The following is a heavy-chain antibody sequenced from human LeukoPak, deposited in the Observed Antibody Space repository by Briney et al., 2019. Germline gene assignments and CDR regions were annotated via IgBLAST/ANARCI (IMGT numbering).Heavy chain of an antibody. CDR2: ISRSSSYI. CDR3: ARDTTVTTDFDY. J-gene: IGHJ4*02. Sequence: GGSLRLSCAASGFTFNSYSMNWVRQAPGKGLDWVSSISRSSSYIYYADSVKGRFTISRDNAKNSLYLQMNSLRAEDTAVYYCARDTTVTTDFDYWGQGTLVTVSS. D-gene: IGHD4-17*01. V-gene: IGHV3-21*01. CDR1: GFTFNSYS.